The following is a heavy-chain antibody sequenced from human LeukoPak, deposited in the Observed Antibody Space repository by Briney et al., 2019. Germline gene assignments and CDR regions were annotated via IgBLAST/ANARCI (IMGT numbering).Heavy chain of an antibody. D-gene: IGHD2-2*01. CDR3: ARGNWGYCSSTSCYAGFDWFDP. CDR2: ISGFNGYT. V-gene: IGHV1-18*04. J-gene: IGHJ5*02. Sequence: ASVKVSCKASGYTFTGYYIHWVRQAPGQGLEWMGWISGFNGYTRYAQNLQGRATMTTDTSTSTAYMELRSLMSDDTAVYYCARGNWGYCSSTSCYAGFDWFDPWGQGTLVTVSS. CDR1: GYTFTGYY.